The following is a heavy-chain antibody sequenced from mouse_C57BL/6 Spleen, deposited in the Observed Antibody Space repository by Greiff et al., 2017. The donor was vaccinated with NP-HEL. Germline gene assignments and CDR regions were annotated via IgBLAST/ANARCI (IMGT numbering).Heavy chain of an antibody. CDR2: INPSSGYT. V-gene: IGHV1-4*01. D-gene: IGHD2-4*01. CDR1: GYTFTSYT. Sequence: QVQLQQSGAELARPGASVKMSCKASGYTFTSYTMHWVKQRPGQGLEWIGYINPSSGYTKYNQKFKDKATLTADKSSSTAYMQLSSLTSEDSAVYYCAPHDYDWYFDVWGTGTTVTVSS. J-gene: IGHJ1*03. CDR3: APHDYDWYFDV.